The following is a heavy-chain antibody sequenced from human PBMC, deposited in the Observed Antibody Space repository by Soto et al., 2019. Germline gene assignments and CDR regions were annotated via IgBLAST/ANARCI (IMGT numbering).Heavy chain of an antibody. J-gene: IGHJ6*02. CDR3: ARDNILGILYGGMDV. V-gene: IGHV4-30-4*01. Sequence: PSATLSLTCPVSGGSISSGDYYWSWIRQPPGKGLEWIGYIYYSGSTYYNPSLKSRVTISVDTSKNQFSLKLSSVTAADTAVYYCARDNILGILYGGMDVWGQGTTVTVSS. CDR1: GGSISSGDYY. CDR2: IYYSGST. D-gene: IGHD3-3*01.